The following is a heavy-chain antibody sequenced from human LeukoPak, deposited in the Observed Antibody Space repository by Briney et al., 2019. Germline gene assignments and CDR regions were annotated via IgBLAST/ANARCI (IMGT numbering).Heavy chain of an antibody. V-gene: IGHV3-30*04. CDR3: ARDKSSYSSSWHRFFDY. CDR1: GFTFRGYA. D-gene: IGHD6-13*01. J-gene: IGHJ4*02. Sequence: SLRLSCAASGFTFRGYAMHWVRRAPGKGLEWVSDISSDGTNQHYADSVKGRFTISRDNSQNTLFLQMNSLRVEDMGVYYCARDKSSYSSSWHRFFDYWGQGTLVTVSA. CDR2: ISSDGTNQ.